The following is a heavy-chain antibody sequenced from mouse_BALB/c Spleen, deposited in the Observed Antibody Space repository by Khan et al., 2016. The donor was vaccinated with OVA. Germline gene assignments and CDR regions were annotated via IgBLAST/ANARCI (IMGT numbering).Heavy chain of an antibody. Sequence: QVQLQQSGAELMKPGASVKISCKATGYTFSSYWIEWVKQRPGHGLEWIGEFLPGRGTINYNEKFRGKATFTAETSSNIAYMQLNSLTSEDSAVFYCARRGGTTYGMDYWGQGTSVTVSS. CDR3: ARRGGTTYGMDY. CDR2: FLPGRGTI. D-gene: IGHD4-1*01. J-gene: IGHJ4*01. CDR1: GYTFSSYW. V-gene: IGHV1-9*01.